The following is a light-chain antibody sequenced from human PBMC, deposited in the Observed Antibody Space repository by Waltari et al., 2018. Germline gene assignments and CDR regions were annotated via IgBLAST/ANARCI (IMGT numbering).Light chain of an antibody. CDR3: QQVNNYPFT. V-gene: IGKV1-9*01. CDR2: AAS. CDR1: QDISSS. J-gene: IGKJ3*01. Sequence: DIQLTQSPSFLSESVGDRVTITCRASQDISSSLAWYQQKPGRAPKLLIYAASTLQSGVPSRLSGSGSGTEFTLTISSLQPEDFVTYYCQQVNNYPFTFGPGTILDVK.